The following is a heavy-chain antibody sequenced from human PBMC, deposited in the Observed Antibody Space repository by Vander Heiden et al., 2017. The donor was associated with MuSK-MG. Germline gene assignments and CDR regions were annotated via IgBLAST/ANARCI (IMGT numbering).Heavy chain of an antibody. D-gene: IGHD1-1*01. V-gene: IGHV1-3*01. CDR3: ARAVSMSVPRLDY. Sequence: QVQLVQSGAEVKKPGASVKVSCKASGYTFTSYAMHWVRQAPGQRLEWMGWINAGNGNTKYSQKFQGRVTITRDTSASTAYMELSSLRSEDTAVYYCARAVSMSVPRLDYWGQGTLVTVSS. CDR2: INAGNGNT. CDR1: GYTFTSYA. J-gene: IGHJ4*02.